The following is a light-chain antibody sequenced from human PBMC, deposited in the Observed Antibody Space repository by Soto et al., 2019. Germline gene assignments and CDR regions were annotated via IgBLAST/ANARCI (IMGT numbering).Light chain of an antibody. CDR3: QHYNTYWT. CDR1: QSISYW. V-gene: IGKV1-5*01. Sequence: DIQMTQSPSTLSASVGDRVTITCRASQSISYWLAWYQQKPGKAPKVLIYDASSLESGVPSRFSGSGSGTEFTLTINSLQPDDLATYYCQHYNTYWTFGQGTKVDIK. CDR2: DAS. J-gene: IGKJ1*01.